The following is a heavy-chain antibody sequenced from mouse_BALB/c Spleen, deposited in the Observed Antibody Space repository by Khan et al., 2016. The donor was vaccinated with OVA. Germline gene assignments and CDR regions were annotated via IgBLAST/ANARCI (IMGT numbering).Heavy chain of an antibody. D-gene: IGHD2-14*01. J-gene: IGHJ4*01. CDR1: GFSLSRYN. Sequence: QVQLKQSGPGLVAPSQSLSITYTVSGFSLSRYNIHWVRQPPGKGLEWLGMIWGGGGTDYNSTLKSRLSISKDNSKSQVFLKMNSLQTDDSAMYYCARAYYRSDGYYAMDYWGQGTSVTGAS. CDR2: IWGGGGT. V-gene: IGHV2-6-4*01. CDR3: ARAYYRSDGYYAMDY.